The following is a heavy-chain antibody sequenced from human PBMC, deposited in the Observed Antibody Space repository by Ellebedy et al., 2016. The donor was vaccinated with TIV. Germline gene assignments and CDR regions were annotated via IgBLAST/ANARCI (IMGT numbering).Heavy chain of an antibody. CDR1: GGSISSAAYS. Sequence: LRLSXSVSGGSISSAAYSWSWIRQPPGKGLEWLGSIYHSGSTHYNPPLKSRVTISVDRAKNQFFLKLTSVTAADTAVYFCARAWETNGNLPRAFDNWGQGTLVTVSS. CDR3: ARAWETNGNLPRAFDN. CDR2: IYHSGST. V-gene: IGHV4-30-2*01. J-gene: IGHJ4*02. D-gene: IGHD1-26*01.